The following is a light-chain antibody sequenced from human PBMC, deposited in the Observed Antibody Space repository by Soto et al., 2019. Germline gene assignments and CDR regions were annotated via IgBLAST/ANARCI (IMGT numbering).Light chain of an antibody. CDR2: GNS. V-gene: IGLV1-40*01. CDR3: HAYDSSLSSGNYV. CDR1: SSNIGAGYD. J-gene: IGLJ1*01. Sequence: QSVLTQPPSVSGAPGQRVTISCTGSSSNIGAGYDVHWYQQLPGTAPKLLIYGNSNRPSGVPDRFSGSKSGTSASLAITGLQAEDEADYYCHAYDSSLSSGNYVFGTGTKLTVL.